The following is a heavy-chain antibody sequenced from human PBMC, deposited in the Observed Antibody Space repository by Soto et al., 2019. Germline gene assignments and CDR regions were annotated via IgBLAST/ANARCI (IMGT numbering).Heavy chain of an antibody. D-gene: IGHD6-13*01. Sequence: ASVKVSCKASGYTFTSYYMHWVRQAPGQGLEWMGIINPSGGSTSYAQKFQGRVTMTRDTSTSTVYMELSSLRSEDTAVYYCARDWGGVIAAAASFDPWGQGTLVTVSS. V-gene: IGHV1-46*01. CDR1: GYTFTSYY. CDR3: ARDWGGVIAAAASFDP. CDR2: INPSGGST. J-gene: IGHJ5*02.